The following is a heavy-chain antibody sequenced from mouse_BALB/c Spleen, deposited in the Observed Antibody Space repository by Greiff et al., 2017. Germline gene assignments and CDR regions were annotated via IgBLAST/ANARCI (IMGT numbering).Heavy chain of an antibody. Sequence: VQRVESGPGLVAPSQSLSITCTVSGFSLTGYGVNWVRQPPGKGLEWLGMIWGDGSTDYNSALKSRLSISKDNSKSQVFLKMNSLQTDDTARYYCARVYYGSRDWFAYWGQGTLVTVSA. D-gene: IGHD1-1*01. J-gene: IGHJ3*01. V-gene: IGHV2-6-7*01. CDR2: IWGDGST. CDR1: GFSLTGYG. CDR3: ARVYYGSRDWFAY.